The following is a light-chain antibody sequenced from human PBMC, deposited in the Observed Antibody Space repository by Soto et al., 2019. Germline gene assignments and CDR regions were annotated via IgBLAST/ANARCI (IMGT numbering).Light chain of an antibody. CDR2: DVS. Sequence: QSALTQPRSVSGSPGQSITISCSGTIRDIGGYNFISWYQQHPGAAPKIIIYDVSKRPSGVPDRFSGSTSGNTASLTISGLQAEDDAFYYCCSYAGSNTLAFGXGTKLTVL. CDR3: CSYAGSNTLA. V-gene: IGLV2-11*01. CDR1: IRDIGGYNF. J-gene: IGLJ1*01.